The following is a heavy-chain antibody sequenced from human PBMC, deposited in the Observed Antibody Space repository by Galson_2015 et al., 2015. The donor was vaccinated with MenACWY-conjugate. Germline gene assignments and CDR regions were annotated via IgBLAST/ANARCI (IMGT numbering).Heavy chain of an antibody. J-gene: IGHJ4*02. CDR3: ARATTVTTSFDR. D-gene: IGHD4-17*01. V-gene: IGHV1-46*01. CDR2: INPSGGST. Sequence: SVKVSCKASGYTFTSYYMHWVRQAPGQGLEWMGIINPSGGSTSYAQKFQGRVTMTRDTSTTTAYMELSSLRSEDTAVYYCARATTVTTSFDRWGQGTPVTVSS. CDR1: GYTFTSYY.